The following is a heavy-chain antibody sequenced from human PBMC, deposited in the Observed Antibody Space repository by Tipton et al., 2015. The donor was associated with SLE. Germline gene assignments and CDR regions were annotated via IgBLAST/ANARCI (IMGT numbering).Heavy chain of an antibody. CDR3: ARGRASEYFQH. V-gene: IGHV4-34*01. CDR1: GGSFSGYY. Sequence: TLSLTCAVYGGSFSGYYWSWIRQPPGKGLEWIGSIYYSGSTYYNPSLKSRVTISVDTSKNQFSLKLSSVTAADTAVYYCARGRASEYFQHWGQGTLVTVSS. CDR2: IYYSGST. J-gene: IGHJ1*01.